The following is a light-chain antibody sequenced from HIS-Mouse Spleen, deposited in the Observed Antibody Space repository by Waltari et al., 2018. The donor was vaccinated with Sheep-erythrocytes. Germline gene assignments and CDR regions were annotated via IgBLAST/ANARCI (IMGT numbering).Light chain of an antibody. V-gene: IGKV1D-13*01. J-gene: IGKJ1*01. CDR1: KGISSA. CDR3: QQFNNYPRT. Sequence: AIQLTQSPSSLSVSVGDRVTITCRASKGISSALAWYQQKPGKAPKLLIYDASSLESGVPSRFSGSGSGTDFTLTISSLQPEDFATYYCQQFNNYPRTFGQGTKVEIK. CDR2: DAS.